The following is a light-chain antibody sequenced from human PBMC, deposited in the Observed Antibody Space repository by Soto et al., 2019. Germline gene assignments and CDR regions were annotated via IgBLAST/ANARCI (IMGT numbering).Light chain of an antibody. Sequence: EIVLTQSPGTLSLSPGERATLSCRASQSVSSSYLAWYQQKPGQAPRLLIYGASSRATGIPDRFSGGGSGTDFTLTISRLEPEDFAMYYCQQYGSSPQTFGQGTNLEIK. J-gene: IGKJ2*01. CDR3: QQYGSSPQT. V-gene: IGKV3-20*01. CDR2: GAS. CDR1: QSVSSSY.